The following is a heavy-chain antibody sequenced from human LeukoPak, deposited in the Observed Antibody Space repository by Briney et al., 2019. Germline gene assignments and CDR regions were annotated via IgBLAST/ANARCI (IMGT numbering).Heavy chain of an antibody. V-gene: IGHV4-61*02. CDR3: ARGRGYDFWSGYYSYYYYYMDV. J-gene: IGHJ6*03. CDR1: GGSISSGSYY. Sequence: SETLSLTCTVSGGSISSGSYYWSWIRQPAGKGLEWIGRIYTSGSTNYNPSLKSRVTISVDTSKNQFSLKLSSVTAADTAVYYCARGRGYDFWSGYYSYYYYYMDVWGKGTTVTVSS. D-gene: IGHD3-3*01. CDR2: IYTSGST.